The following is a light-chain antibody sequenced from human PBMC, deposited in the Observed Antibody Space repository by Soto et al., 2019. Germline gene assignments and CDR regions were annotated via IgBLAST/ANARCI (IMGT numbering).Light chain of an antibody. J-gene: IGKJ4*01. CDR2: GAS. Sequence: EVVMTQSPATLSVSPGARVTFSCRASQTVSTHVAWYKQKPGQPPRLLIYGASTRATGVPARFSGGGSGTEFTLTINSLESADFAVYYCQQYNTWPPLTFGGGTKVEIK. V-gene: IGKV3-15*01. CDR3: QQYNTWPPLT. CDR1: QTVSTH.